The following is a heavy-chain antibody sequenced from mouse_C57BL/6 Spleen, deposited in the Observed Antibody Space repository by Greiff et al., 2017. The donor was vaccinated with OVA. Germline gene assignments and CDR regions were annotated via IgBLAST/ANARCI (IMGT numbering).Heavy chain of an antibody. Sequence: EVKLQESGPGMVKPSQSLSLTCTVTGYSITSGYDWHWIRHFPGNKLEWMGFISYSGSTNYNPSLKSRISITHDTSKNHFFLKLNSVTTEDTATYYCARGPDYDGSSCGFAYWGQGTLVTVSA. J-gene: IGHJ3*01. D-gene: IGHD1-1*01. CDR2: ISYSGST. V-gene: IGHV3-1*01. CDR1: GYSITSGYD. CDR3: ARGPDYDGSSCGFAY.